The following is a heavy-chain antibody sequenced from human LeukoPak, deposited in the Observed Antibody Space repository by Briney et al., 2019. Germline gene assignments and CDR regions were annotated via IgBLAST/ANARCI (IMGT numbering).Heavy chain of an antibody. D-gene: IGHD1-20*01. J-gene: IGHJ5*02. CDR1: GGSISSYY. Sequence: SETLSLTCTVSGGSISSYYWSWLRQPPGKGLEWIGYIYYSGSTNYNPSLKSRVTISVDTSKNQFSLKLSSVTAADTAVYYCVGYNWNDANPPADWFDPWGQGTLVTVSS. V-gene: IGHV4-59*01. CDR3: VGYNWNDANPPADWFDP. CDR2: IYYSGST.